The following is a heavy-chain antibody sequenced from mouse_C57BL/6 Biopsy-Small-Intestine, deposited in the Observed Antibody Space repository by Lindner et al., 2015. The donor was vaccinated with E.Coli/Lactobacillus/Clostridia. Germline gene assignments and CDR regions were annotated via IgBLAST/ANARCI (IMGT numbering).Heavy chain of an antibody. Sequence: VQLQESGAELVKPGASVKISCKASGYAFSSYWMNWVKQRPGKGLEWIGQIYPGDGDTNYNGKFKGKATLTADKSSSTAYMQLSSLTYEDSAVYYCARCYYGSSFYYFDYWGQGTTLTVSS. CDR3: ARCYYGSSFYYFDY. V-gene: IGHV1-80*01. D-gene: IGHD1-1*01. CDR1: GYAFSSYW. J-gene: IGHJ2*01. CDR2: IYPGDGDT.